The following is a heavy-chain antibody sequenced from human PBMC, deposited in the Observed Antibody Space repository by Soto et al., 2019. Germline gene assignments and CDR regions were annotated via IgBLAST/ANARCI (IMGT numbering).Heavy chain of an antibody. CDR1: GFTFSSYG. V-gene: IGHV3-33*01. CDR3: ARDADLYSSSSYFDY. D-gene: IGHD6-6*01. J-gene: IGHJ4*02. Sequence: LILSCAASGFTFSSYGMHWVRQAPGKGLEWVAVIWYDGSNKYYADSVKGRFTISRDNSKNTLYLQMNSLRAEDTAVYYCARDADLYSSSSYFDYWGQGTLVTAPQ. CDR2: IWYDGSNK.